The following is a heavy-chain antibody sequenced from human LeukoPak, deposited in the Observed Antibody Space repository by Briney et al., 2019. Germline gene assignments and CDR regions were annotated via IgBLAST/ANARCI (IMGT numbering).Heavy chain of an antibody. D-gene: IGHD3-10*01. V-gene: IGHV4-34*01. CDR2: INHSGST. Sequence: SETLSLTCAVYGGSFSGYYWSWIRQPPGKGLEWIGEINHSGSTNYNPSLKSRVTISVDTSKNQFSLKLSSVTAADTAVYYYARFTIRGLDYWGQGTLVTVSS. CDR1: GGSFSGYY. CDR3: ARFTIRGLDY. J-gene: IGHJ4*02.